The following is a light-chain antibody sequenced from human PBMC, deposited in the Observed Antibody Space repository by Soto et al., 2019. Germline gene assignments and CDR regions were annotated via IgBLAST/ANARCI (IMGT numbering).Light chain of an antibody. CDR2: KAS. J-gene: IGKJ1*01. V-gene: IGKV1-5*03. CDR1: QSISSW. Sequence: DIQMTQSPSTLSASVGDRVTITCRASQSISSWLAWYQQKPGKAPKLLIYKASTLESGVPSRFSGSESGTEFTLTISSLQPDDFATYYCQQYNSPWTFGQGTKVEIK. CDR3: QQYNSPWT.